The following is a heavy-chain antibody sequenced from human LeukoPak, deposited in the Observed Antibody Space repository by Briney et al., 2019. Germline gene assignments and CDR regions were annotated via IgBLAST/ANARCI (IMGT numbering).Heavy chain of an antibody. CDR3: ARVTAGARTHGVHNWFDP. Sequence: ASVEVSCKASGYTFTGYYMHWVRQAPGQGLEWMGWINPNSGGTNYAQKFQGRVTMTRDTSICTAYMELSRLRSDDTAVYYCARVTAGARTHGVHNWFDPWGQGTLVTVSS. J-gene: IGHJ5*02. V-gene: IGHV1-2*02. D-gene: IGHD1-26*01. CDR2: INPNSGGT. CDR1: GYTFTGYY.